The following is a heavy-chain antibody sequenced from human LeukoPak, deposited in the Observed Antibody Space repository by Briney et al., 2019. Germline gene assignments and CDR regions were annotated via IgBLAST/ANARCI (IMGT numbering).Heavy chain of an antibody. D-gene: IGHD3-10*01. V-gene: IGHV3-66*01. CDR2: IYSGGST. CDR1: GFTVSSNY. J-gene: IGHJ6*02. CDR3: ARDWVRGEDYYYYGMDV. Sequence: GGSLRLSCAASGFTVSSNYMSWVRQAPGEGLEWVSVIYSGGSTYYADSVKGRFTISRDNSKNTLYLQMNSLRAEDTAVYYCARDWVRGEDYYYYGMDVWGQGTTVTVSS.